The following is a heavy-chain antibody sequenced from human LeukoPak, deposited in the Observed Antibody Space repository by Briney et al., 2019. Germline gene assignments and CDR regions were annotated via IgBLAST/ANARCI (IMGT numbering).Heavy chain of an antibody. V-gene: IGHV3-23*01. CDR1: GFTSVNYA. CDR3: VRGRGSYGWFDP. CDR2: ISGSGGST. J-gene: IGHJ5*02. Sequence: PGGSLRLSCAATGFTSVNYAMSWVRQAPGKGLEWVSAISGSGGSTYYADSVKGRFTISRDDAKNTVDLQMNSLRGEDTAVYYCVRGRGSYGWFDPWGQGTLVTVSS. D-gene: IGHD3-10*01.